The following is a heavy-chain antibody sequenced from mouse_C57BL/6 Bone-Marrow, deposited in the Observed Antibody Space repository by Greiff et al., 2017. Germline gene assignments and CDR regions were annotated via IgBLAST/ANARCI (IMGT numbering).Heavy chain of an antibody. CDR3: ARAYYYGSSPYYAMDY. CDR1: GYSITSGYY. J-gene: IGHJ4*01. Sequence: ESGPGLVKPSQSLSLTCSVTGYSITSGYYCNWIRQFPGNKLEWMGYISYDGSNNYNPSLKNRISITRDTSKNQFFLKLNSVTTEDTATYYCARAYYYGSSPYYAMDYWGQGTSVTVSS. V-gene: IGHV3-6*01. CDR2: ISYDGSN. D-gene: IGHD1-1*01.